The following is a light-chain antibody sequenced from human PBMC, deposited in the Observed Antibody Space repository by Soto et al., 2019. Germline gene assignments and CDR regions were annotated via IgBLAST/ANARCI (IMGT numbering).Light chain of an antibody. J-gene: IGLJ3*02. CDR3: LLYSGGALHWV. CDR2: GTT. CDR1: IGAVTSGYY. Sequence: QTVVTQEPSLTVSPGGTVTLTCASSIGAVTSGYYANWFQQKPGQAPRSLIYGTTNKHSWTPARFSGSLLGGKAALTLSGVQPEDEAEYYRLLYSGGALHWVFGGGTKLTVL. V-gene: IGLV7-43*01.